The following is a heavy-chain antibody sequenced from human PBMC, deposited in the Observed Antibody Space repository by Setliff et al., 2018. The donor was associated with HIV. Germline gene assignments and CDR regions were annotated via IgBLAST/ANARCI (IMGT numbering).Heavy chain of an antibody. Sequence: GASVKVSCKISGYTLTELSIHWVRQAPGKGLEWMANFDPEDGETFYAQKFQGRLTMTEDTSTDTAYMELRSLRSDDTAVYYCARVGGPYYDLLTGYYGAVDYWGQGTLVTVSS. CDR3: ARVGGPYYDLLTGYYGAVDY. V-gene: IGHV1-24*01. D-gene: IGHD3-9*01. CDR1: GYTLTELS. J-gene: IGHJ4*02. CDR2: FDPEDGET.